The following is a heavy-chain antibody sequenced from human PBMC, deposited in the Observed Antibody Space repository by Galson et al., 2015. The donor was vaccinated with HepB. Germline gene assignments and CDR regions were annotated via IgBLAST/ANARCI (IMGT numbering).Heavy chain of an antibody. Sequence: SCKASGYTFTSYYMHWVRQAPGQGLEWMGIINPSGGSTSYAQKFQGGVTMARDTSTSTVYMELSSLRSEDTAVYYCARITTGYFDLWGRGTLVTVSS. CDR1: GYTFTSYY. D-gene: IGHD1-1*01. V-gene: IGHV1-46*01. CDR2: INPSGGST. J-gene: IGHJ2*01. CDR3: ARITTGYFDL.